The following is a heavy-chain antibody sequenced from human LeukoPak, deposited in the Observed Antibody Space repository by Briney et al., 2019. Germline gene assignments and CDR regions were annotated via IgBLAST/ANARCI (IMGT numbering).Heavy chain of an antibody. CDR2: IYYSGST. CDR1: GGSISSGDYY. D-gene: IGHD3-10*01. CDR3: ARHSPQLLWFGELNEIDY. J-gene: IGHJ4*02. Sequence: SQTLSLTCTVSGGSISSGDYYWSWIRQPPGKGLEWIGYIYYSGSTYYNPSLKSRVTISVDTSKNQFSLKLSSVTAADTAVYYCARHSPQLLWFGELNEIDYWGQGTLVTVSS. V-gene: IGHV4-30-4*01.